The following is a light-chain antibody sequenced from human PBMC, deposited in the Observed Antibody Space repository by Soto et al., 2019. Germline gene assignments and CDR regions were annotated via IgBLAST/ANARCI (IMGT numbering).Light chain of an antibody. CDR1: QTINTY. V-gene: IGKV1-39*01. J-gene: IGKJ1*01. CDR3: QQSFSTPRT. CDR2: AAS. Sequence: DIQMTQSPSSLSAPVGDRVTISCRASQTINTYVNWYLQKPGKAPKLLIYAASSLHSGVPSRFSGSGSGTYFTLTISSLQPEDFATYYCQQSFSTPRTFGQGTKVEIK.